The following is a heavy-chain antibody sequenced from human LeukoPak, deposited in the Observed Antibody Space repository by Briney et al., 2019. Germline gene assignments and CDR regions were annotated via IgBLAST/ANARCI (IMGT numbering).Heavy chain of an antibody. CDR1: GFTFSTYA. CDR2: ISGTGGST. Sequence: GGSLRLSCAASGFTFSTYAMTWVRQAPGKGLEWVSLISGTGGSTYYADSVKGRFTISRDNSKNTLYLQMNSLRAEDTAVYYCAKDGGYFDYFYYFDFWGQGTLVTVSS. D-gene: IGHD3-9*01. J-gene: IGHJ4*02. V-gene: IGHV3-23*01. CDR3: AKDGGYFDYFYYFDF.